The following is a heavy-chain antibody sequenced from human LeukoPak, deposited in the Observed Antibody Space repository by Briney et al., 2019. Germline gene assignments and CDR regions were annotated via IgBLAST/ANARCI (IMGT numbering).Heavy chain of an antibody. V-gene: IGHV1-2*02. CDR1: GYTFTGYY. CDR2: INPNSGGT. D-gene: IGHD3-22*01. CDR3: AREMTHDYYDSSGYPGWFDP. Sequence: GASVKVSCKASGYTFTGYYMHWVRQAPGQGLEWMGWINPNSGGTNYAQEFQGRVTMTRDTSISTAYMELSRLRSDDTAVYYCAREMTHDYYDSSGYPGWFDPWGQGTLVTVSS. J-gene: IGHJ5*02.